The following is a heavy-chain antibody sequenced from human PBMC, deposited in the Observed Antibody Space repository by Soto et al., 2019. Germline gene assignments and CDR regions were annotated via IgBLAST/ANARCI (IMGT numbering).Heavy chain of an antibody. CDR2: ISGSGGST. CDR1: GFTFSSYA. J-gene: IGHJ3*02. V-gene: IGHV3-23*01. D-gene: IGHD3-22*01. CDR3: AKDAGITMIVVVTMGRDAFDI. Sequence: HPGGSLRLSCAASGFTFSSYAMSWVRQAPGKGLEWVSAISGSGGSTYYADSVKGRFTISRDNSKNTLYLQMNSLRAEDTAVYYCAKDAGITMIVVVTMGRDAFDIWGQGTMVTVSS.